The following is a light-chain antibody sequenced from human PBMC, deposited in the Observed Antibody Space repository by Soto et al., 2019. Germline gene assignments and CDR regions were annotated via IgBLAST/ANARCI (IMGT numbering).Light chain of an antibody. CDR3: AAGDDNSIGFYV. CDR1: SSNIGSNY. CDR2: RNN. V-gene: IGLV1-47*01. J-gene: IGLJ1*01. Sequence: QSVLTQPPSASETPGQRVTISCSGSSSNIGSNYVYWYQQLPGTAPKLLIYRNNQRPSGVPDRFSGSKSGTSASLAISGRRSEEEADYYCAAGDDNSIGFYVFGAGTKLTVL.